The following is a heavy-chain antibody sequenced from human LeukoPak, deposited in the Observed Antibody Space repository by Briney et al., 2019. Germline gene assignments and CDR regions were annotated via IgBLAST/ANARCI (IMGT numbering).Heavy chain of an antibody. CDR3: AKTAGYSSSWFSD. Sequence: GGSLRLSCAASGFTFSGSAMSWVRQAPGEGLEWVSLISYSGANSYYTDSVRGRFTISRDNSKNTLYLQMNTLRAEDTAVYYCAKTAGYSSSWFSDWGQGTLVTVSS. J-gene: IGHJ4*02. V-gene: IGHV3-23*01. CDR1: GFTFSGSA. CDR2: ISYSGANS. D-gene: IGHD6-13*01.